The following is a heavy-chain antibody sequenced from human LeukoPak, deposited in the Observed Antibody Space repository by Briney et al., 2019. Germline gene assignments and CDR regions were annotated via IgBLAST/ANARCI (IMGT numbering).Heavy chain of an antibody. V-gene: IGHV4-59*08. CDR3: ARSYEQWPIATGGY. D-gene: IGHD6-19*01. CDR1: GGSISSYY. CDR2: IYYSGST. J-gene: IGHJ4*02. Sequence: SETLSLTCTVSGGSISSYYWRWIRQPPGKGLEWIGYIYYSGSTNYNPSLKSRVTISVDTSKNQFSLKLSSVTAADTAVYYCARSYEQWPIATGGYWGQGTLVTVSS.